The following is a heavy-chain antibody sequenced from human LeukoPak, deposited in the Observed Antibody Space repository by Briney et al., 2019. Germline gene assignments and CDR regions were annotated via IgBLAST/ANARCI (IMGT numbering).Heavy chain of an antibody. CDR1: GFTFSSYG. Sequence: PGGSLRLSCAASGFTFSSYGMHWVRQAPGKGLEWVAFIRYDGSNKYYADSVKGRFTISRDNSKNTLYLQMNSLRAEDTAVYYCAKDFYRRYSSSWYEGVAGTGQKNLYYYYMDVWGKGTTVTISS. D-gene: IGHD6-13*01. CDR2: IRYDGSNK. CDR3: AKDFYRRYSSSWYEGVAGTGQKNLYYYYMDV. V-gene: IGHV3-30*02. J-gene: IGHJ6*03.